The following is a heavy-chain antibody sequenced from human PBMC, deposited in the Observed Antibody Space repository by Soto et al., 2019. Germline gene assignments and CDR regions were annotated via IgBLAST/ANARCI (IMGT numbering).Heavy chain of an antibody. CDR2: FTNYGAT. CDR1: GFTFSSYW. V-gene: IGHV3-23*01. J-gene: IGHJ4*02. D-gene: IGHD3-10*01. Sequence: GSLRLSCAASGFTFSSYWMSWVRQAPGRGLEWVSTFTNYGATFYADSVKGRFTISRDNSKNTLYLQMNSLRAEDTALYYCAREFASGSPNYDYWGLGTLVTVSS. CDR3: AREFASGSPNYDY.